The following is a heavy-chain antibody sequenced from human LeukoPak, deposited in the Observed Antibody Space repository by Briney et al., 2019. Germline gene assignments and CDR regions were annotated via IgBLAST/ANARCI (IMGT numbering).Heavy chain of an antibody. D-gene: IGHD5-18*01. CDR1: GYSFTSYW. CDR2: IYPGDSDT. J-gene: IGHJ4*02. Sequence: HGESLKVSCKGSGYSFTSYWIGWVRQMPGKGLEWMGIIYPGDSDTRYSPSFQGQVTISADKSISTAYLQWSSLKASDTAMYYCARVQVDTAIWYLHYWGQGTLVTVSS. V-gene: IGHV5-51*01. CDR3: ARVQVDTAIWYLHY.